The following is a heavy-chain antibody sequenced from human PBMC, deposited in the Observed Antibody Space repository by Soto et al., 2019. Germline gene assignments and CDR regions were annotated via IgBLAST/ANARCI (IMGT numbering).Heavy chain of an antibody. D-gene: IGHD2-15*01. J-gene: IGHJ4*02. V-gene: IGHV3-30*03. Sequence: QVQLVESGGGSVQPGRSLILSCAASGFTFSNNGIHWVRQAPGKGLEWVAVISSDGINKYYADSVKGRSTISRDNSKNTLFLQINSLRGDETAEYYCTMDPYGGSSRFAYWCQGTLVTVPS. CDR1: GFTFSNNG. CDR3: TMDPYGGSSRFAY. CDR2: ISSDGINK.